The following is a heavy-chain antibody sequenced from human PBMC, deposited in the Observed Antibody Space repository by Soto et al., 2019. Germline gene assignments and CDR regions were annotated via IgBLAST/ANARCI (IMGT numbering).Heavy chain of an antibody. Sequence: WGVAGGKSVSSNGCRCVRQTPGKGLEWIGEIYHSGSTNYNPSLKSRVTISVDTSKKQVSLNLNSVTAADSAVYYCARGIRMNGYYCLDVWGQGTTVTVPS. CDR1: GGKSVSSNG. D-gene: IGHD3-9*01. CDR2: IYHSGST. J-gene: IGHJ6*02. CDR3: ARGIRMNGYYCLDV. V-gene: IGHV4-4*02.